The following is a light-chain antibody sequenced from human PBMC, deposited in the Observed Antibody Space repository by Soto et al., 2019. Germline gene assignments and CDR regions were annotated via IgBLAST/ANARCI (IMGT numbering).Light chain of an antibody. V-gene: IGKV3-11*01. CDR2: GAS. J-gene: IGKJ2*01. CDR1: QGISNL. Sequence: TQSPSSLSASVGDRLTITCRASQGISNLLAWYQQKPGQAPRLLIYGASSRATGIPARFSGSGSGADFALTISNLEPEDSAVYYCQQRSNWPPYTFGQGTKLEIK. CDR3: QQRSNWPPYT.